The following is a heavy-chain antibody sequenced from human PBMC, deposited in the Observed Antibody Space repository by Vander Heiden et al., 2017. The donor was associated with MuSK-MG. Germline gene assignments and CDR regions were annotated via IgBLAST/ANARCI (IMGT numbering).Heavy chain of an antibody. CDR1: GFPYSSYP. CDR3: ARDGITMVRGVIWNWFDP. Sequence: QVRLVEPGGCGADPRRSLRRLSAAAGFPYSSYPMHWVRQAPGKGLEWVAVISYDGSNKYYADSVKGRFTISRDNSKNTLYLQMNSLRAEDTAVYYCARDGITMVRGVIWNWFDPWGQGTLVTVSS. D-gene: IGHD3-10*01. J-gene: IGHJ5*02. V-gene: IGHV3-30*04. CDR2: ISYDGSNK.